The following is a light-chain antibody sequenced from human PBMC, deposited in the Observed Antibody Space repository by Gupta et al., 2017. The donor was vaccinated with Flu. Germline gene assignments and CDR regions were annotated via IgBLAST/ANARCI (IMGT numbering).Light chain of an antibody. CDR3: QVWDSSTGV. CDR2: QDT. CDR1: KLGDKF. J-gene: IGLJ2*01. Sequence: SPRQTAVITCSGDKLGDKFACWYQQKPGQSPTLVIYQDTKRPSGIPERFSGSNSGNTATLTISGTQAMDEADYYCQVWDSSTGVFGGGTKVTVL. V-gene: IGLV3-1*01.